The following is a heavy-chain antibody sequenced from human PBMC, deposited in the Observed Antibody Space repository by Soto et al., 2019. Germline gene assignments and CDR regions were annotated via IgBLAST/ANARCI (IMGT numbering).Heavy chain of an antibody. D-gene: IGHD2-15*01. Sequence: EVVLVESGGGLVQPGGSLKPSCAASGFRFTGSAIHWVRQAPGKGLEWVGLIRNRPNSYATAYAESLKGRVTISRDDSRNTSYLQVKSLKSEDTAVYFCTRACSGGSCYSTSDFDYWGQGTLVTVSS. J-gene: IGHJ4*02. CDR1: GFRFTGSA. CDR2: IRNRPNSYAT. CDR3: TRACSGGSCYSTSDFDY. V-gene: IGHV3-73*02.